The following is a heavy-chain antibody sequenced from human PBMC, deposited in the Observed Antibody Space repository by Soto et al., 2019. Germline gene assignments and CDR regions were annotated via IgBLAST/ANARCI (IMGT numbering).Heavy chain of an antibody. Sequence: GSPLSLSWRAFGFAFRRTAMTWCRRAPGKGLEWVSAISGSGGSTYYADSVKGRFTISRDNSKTTLYLQMNSLRAEDTAVYYCANTRIAVAGRDYWGQGTLVTVSS. CDR1: GFAFRRTA. V-gene: IGHV3-23*01. D-gene: IGHD6-19*01. CDR2: ISGSGGST. J-gene: IGHJ4*02. CDR3: ANTRIAVAGRDY.